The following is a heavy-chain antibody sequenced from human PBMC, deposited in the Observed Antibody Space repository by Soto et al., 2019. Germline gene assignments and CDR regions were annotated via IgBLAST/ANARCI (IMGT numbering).Heavy chain of an antibody. CDR2: XXAGNGNT. CDR3: ARFVVGPAAMVSRGDYGMDV. D-gene: IGHD2-2*01. V-gene: IGHV1-3*01. CDR1: GYTFTSYA. Sequence: QVQLXXXXAEVKKPGASVKVSCKASGYTFTSYAMHWVRQAPGXXXXXXXXXXAGNGNTKYSQKFQGRVTITRDTSASTAYMELSSLRSEDTAVYYCARFVVGPAAMVSRGDYGMDVWGQGTTVTVSS. J-gene: IGHJ6*02.